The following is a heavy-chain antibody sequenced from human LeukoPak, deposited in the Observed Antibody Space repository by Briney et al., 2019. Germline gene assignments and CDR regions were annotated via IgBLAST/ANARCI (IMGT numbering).Heavy chain of an antibody. Sequence: GGSLRLSCVASGFTFSRYDMNWVRLAPGKGLEWVSYIHSGGNTIFYADSVKGRFTISRDYAKNSLYLQMNSLRAEDTAVYYCARKLTGTTYFDYWGQGTLVTVSS. CDR3: ARKLTGTTYFDY. V-gene: IGHV3-48*03. CDR1: GFTFSRYD. J-gene: IGHJ4*02. D-gene: IGHD1-1*01. CDR2: IHSGGNTI.